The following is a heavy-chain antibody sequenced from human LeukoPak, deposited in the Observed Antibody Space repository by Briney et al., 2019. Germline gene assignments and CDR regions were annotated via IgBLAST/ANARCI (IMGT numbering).Heavy chain of an antibody. Sequence: ASVKVSCKASGYTFTSYYMHWVRQAPGQGLEWMGIINPSGGSTSYAQKFQGRVTMTRDMSTSTVYMELSSLRSVDTAVYYCARDHTPYSSSWYGACGYWGQGTLVTVSS. CDR1: GYTFTSYY. J-gene: IGHJ4*02. CDR2: INPSGGST. CDR3: ARDHTPYSSSWYGACGY. D-gene: IGHD6-13*01. V-gene: IGHV1-46*01.